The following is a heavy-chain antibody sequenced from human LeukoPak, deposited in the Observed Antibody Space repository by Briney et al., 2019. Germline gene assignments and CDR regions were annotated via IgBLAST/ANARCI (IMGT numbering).Heavy chain of an antibody. CDR1: GGSISSYY. D-gene: IGHD1-26*01. J-gene: IGHJ4*02. Sequence: SETLSLTCTVSGGSISSYYWSWIRQPPGKGLEWIGYIYYSGSTNYNPSLKSRVTISVDTSKNQFPLKLSSVTAADTAVYYCARVPYSGSYYYFDYWGQGTLVTVSS. CDR2: IYYSGST. V-gene: IGHV4-59*01. CDR3: ARVPYSGSYYYFDY.